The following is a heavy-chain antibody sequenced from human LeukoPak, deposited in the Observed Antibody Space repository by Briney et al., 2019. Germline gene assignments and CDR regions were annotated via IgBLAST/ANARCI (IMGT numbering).Heavy chain of an antibody. CDR2: IYYSGST. J-gene: IGHJ2*01. V-gene: IGHV4-59*01. CDR1: RGSISSYY. CDR3: ARLGGLDYGGYVAEPPPSWYFDL. Sequence: PSETLSLTCTVSRGSISSYYWSWMRQPPGKGREWSGYIYYSGSTNYTPSLKSRVTISVDTSKNQFSLKLSSVTAADTAVYYCARLGGLDYGGYVAEPPPSWYFDLWGRGSLVTHSS. D-gene: IGHD4-17*01.